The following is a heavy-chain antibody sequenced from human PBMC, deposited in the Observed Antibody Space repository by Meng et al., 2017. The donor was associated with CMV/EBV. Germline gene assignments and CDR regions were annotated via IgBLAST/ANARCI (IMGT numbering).Heavy chain of an antibody. J-gene: IGHJ4*02. Sequence: QAQLQRWGAGLFKPSETLALSFPVYGRSFSGYYCGWIRQPPGKGLEWIGEINHSGSTNYNPSLKSRVTISVATSKNQFSLKLSSVTAADTAVYYCARRDYSTHYYFDYWGQGTLVTVSS. CDR1: GRSFSGYY. CDR2: INHSGST. D-gene: IGHD4-11*01. V-gene: IGHV4-34*01. CDR3: ARRDYSTHYYFDY.